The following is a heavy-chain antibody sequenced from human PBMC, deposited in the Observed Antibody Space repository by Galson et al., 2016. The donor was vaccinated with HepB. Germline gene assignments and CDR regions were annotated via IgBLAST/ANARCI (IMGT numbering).Heavy chain of an antibody. Sequence: CAISGDSVSSDSVGWNWIRQSPSRGLEWLGRTFYRSQWFNIYAESVKSRITVNPDTSKNQFSLQLKSVTPEDTAVYYCTRSITRDVRGVRFDPWGRGTLVTVSS. CDR1: GDSVSSDSVG. CDR3: TRSITRDVRGVRFDP. D-gene: IGHD3-3*02. J-gene: IGHJ5*02. V-gene: IGHV6-1*01. CDR2: TFYRSQWFN.